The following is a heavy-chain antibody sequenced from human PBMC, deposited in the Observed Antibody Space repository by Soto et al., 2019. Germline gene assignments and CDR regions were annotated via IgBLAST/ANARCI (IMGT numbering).Heavy chain of an antibody. CDR2: INPSGGST. CDR1: GDTFTSYY. J-gene: IGHJ5*02. D-gene: IGHD3-22*01. CDR3: ARSFPYYYDSSGTGFDP. Sequence: GASVKVSCKASGDTFTSYYMHWVRQAPGQGLEWMGIINPSGGSTSYAQKFQGRVTMTRDTSTSTVYMELSSLRSEDTAVYYCARSFPYYYDSSGTGFDPWGQGTLVTVSS. V-gene: IGHV1-46*03.